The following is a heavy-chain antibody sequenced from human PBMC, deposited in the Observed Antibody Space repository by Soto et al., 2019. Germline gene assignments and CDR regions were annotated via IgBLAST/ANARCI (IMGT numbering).Heavy chain of an antibody. V-gene: IGHV3-74*01. Sequence: EVQLVESGGGLVQPGGSLRLSCAASEFTFNNYWMHWVRQVPGKGLEWVSRINTDGSTTNYADSVMGRFTISRDNADNTLYLQINRLRAEDTAVYYCARGIYLKYGLDVWGQGATVTVSS. CDR1: EFTFNNYW. CDR3: ARGIYLKYGLDV. CDR2: INTDGSTT. D-gene: IGHD3-16*02. J-gene: IGHJ6*02.